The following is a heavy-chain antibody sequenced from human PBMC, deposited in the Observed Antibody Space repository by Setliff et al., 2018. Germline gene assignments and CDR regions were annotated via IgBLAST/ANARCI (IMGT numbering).Heavy chain of an antibody. V-gene: IGHV1-3*01. CDR2: INAGNGNT. J-gene: IGHJ6*02. Sequence: ASVKVSCKASGYTFTSYAMHWVRQAPGQRLEWMGWINAGNGNTKYSQKFQGRVTITRDTSASTAYMELSSLRSEDTAVYYCARDPASSGYDTYYYYYYGMDVWGQGTTGTSP. D-gene: IGHD5-12*01. CDR1: GYTFTSYA. CDR3: ARDPASSGYDTYYYYYYGMDV.